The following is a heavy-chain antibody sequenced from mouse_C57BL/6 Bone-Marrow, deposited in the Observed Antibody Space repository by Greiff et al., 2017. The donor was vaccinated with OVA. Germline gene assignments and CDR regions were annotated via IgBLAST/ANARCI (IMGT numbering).Heavy chain of an antibody. CDR1: GYTFTDHI. D-gene: IGHD2-4*01. V-gene: IGHV1-11*01. Sequence: QVQLQQSGAELASPGASVTLSCTASGYTFTDHIMNWVKKRPGQGLEWIGRIYPVSGETNYNPKFMGKATFSVDRSSSTVYMVLNSLTSEDPAVYYCGTNYDYDGRGAWFAYWGKGTLVTVSA. CDR2: IYPVSGET. CDR3: GTNYDYDGRGAWFAY. J-gene: IGHJ3*01.